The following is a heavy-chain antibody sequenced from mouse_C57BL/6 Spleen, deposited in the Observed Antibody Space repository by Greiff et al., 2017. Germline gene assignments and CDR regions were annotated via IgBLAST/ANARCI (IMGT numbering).Heavy chain of an antibody. Sequence: QVQLQQPGAELVKPGASVSMSCKASGYTLTSYWITWVKPTPGQGLEWLGDIYPGRGSTNYTAKFTSMATPTVDTSSRTAYIQLSSLTYENSVVYYGATIDCYYAMDYWGQGTSVTVSS. V-gene: IGHV1-55*01. CDR1: GYTLTSYW. J-gene: IGHJ4*01. CDR2: IYPGRGST. CDR3: ATIDCYYAMDY.